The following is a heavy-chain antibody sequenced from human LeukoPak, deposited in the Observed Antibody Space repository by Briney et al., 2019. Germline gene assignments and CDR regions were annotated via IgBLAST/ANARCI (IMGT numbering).Heavy chain of an antibody. J-gene: IGHJ3*02. D-gene: IGHD2-21*01. CDR3: ARRQGNSLGAFDI. V-gene: IGHV1-2*02. CDR1: GYTFTGYY. Sequence: ASVKVSCKASGYTFTGYYIHWVRQAPGQGLEWMGWISPHNGGTNYAQKFPGRVTMTRDTSISTAYMDLSGLRSDNTAVYYCARRQGNSLGAFDIWGQGTMITVSS. CDR2: ISPHNGGT.